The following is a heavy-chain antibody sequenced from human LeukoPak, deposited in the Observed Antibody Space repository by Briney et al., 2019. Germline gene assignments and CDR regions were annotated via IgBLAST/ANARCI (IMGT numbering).Heavy chain of an antibody. J-gene: IGHJ4*02. D-gene: IGHD3-22*01. CDR1: GGSFRGYY. Sequence: SETLSLTCAVYGGSFRGYYWSWIRQPPGKGLEWIGEINHSGSTNYNPSLKSRVTISVDTSKNQFSLKLSSVTAADTAVYYCARDRTYYYDSSGYYYWGQGTLVTVSS. V-gene: IGHV4-34*01. CDR3: ARDRTYYYDSSGYYY. CDR2: INHSGST.